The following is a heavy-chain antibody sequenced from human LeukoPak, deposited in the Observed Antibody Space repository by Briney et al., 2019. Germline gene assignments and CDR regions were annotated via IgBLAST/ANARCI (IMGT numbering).Heavy chain of an antibody. Sequence: ASVKVSSKPSLYTFTNYHINWVRQAPGQGLEWMGWINPNTGDRGYAQKFQGRVSITSDTSISTAYMELGSLRSEDTAVYFCARTTSLTASGYDYWGQGTLVTVSS. D-gene: IGHD4-17*01. CDR1: LYTFTNYH. CDR2: INPNTGDR. V-gene: IGHV1-8*03. J-gene: IGHJ4*02. CDR3: ARTTSLTASGYDY.